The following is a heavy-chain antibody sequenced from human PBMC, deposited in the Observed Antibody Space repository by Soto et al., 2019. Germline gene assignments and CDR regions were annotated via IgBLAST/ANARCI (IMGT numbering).Heavy chain of an antibody. CDR2: TRDKANSYTT. CDR3: TRIDRPRGGCDY. V-gene: IGHV3-72*01. D-gene: IGHD3-16*01. CDR1: GFTFSDHY. J-gene: IGHJ4*02. Sequence: VQLVESGGGLVQSGGSLRLSCVASGFTFSDHYMDWVRQAPGKGLEWVGRTRDKANSYTTEYAASVNGRFTISRXXSKNSLYLQMNSVKTEDTAVYYCTRIDRPRGGCDYWGQGTLVTVSS.